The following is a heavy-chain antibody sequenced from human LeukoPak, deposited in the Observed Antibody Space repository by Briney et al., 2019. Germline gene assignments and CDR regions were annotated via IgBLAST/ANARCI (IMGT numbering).Heavy chain of an antibody. Sequence: SVKVSCKASGGTFSSYAISWVRQAPGQGLEWMGGIIPIFGTANYAQKFRGRVTITADESTSTAYMELSSLRSEDTAVYYCARDDRPLYCSSTSCDSNWFDPWGQGTLVTVSS. J-gene: IGHJ5*02. D-gene: IGHD2-2*01. V-gene: IGHV1-69*13. CDR3: ARDDRPLYCSSTSCDSNWFDP. CDR2: IIPIFGTA. CDR1: GGTFSSYA.